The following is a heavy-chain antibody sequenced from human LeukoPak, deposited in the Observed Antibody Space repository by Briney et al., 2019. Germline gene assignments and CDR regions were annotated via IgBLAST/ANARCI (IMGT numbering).Heavy chain of an antibody. CDR2: IKQDGSEK. V-gene: IGHV3-7*03. CDR3: ARKAYGMDV. Sequence: GGSLRLSCAASGFTFSNYWMSWLRQAPGQGLEWVANIKQDGSEKYYVDSVKGRFTIFRDDAKNSLYLQMNSLRAEDTAVYYCARKAYGMDVWGKGTTVTVSS. J-gene: IGHJ6*04. CDR1: GFTFSNYW.